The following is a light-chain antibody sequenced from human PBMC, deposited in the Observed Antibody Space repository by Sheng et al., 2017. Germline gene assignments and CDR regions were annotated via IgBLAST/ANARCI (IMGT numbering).Light chain of an antibody. CDR1: QNISSY. Sequence: DIQMTQSPSSLSASVGDRVTVTCRASQNISSYLNWYQQKPGKAPKLLIYAASSLQSGVPTRFSGGGSGTNFTLTITSLQPDDFATYYCHQSNSPPRTFGQGTRLEIK. CDR2: AAS. V-gene: IGKV1-39*01. CDR3: HQSNSPPRT. J-gene: IGKJ2*01.